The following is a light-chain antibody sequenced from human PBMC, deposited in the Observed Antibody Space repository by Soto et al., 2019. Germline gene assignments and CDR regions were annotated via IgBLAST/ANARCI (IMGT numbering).Light chain of an antibody. Sequence: QSVLTQPPSVSGAPGQRVTISCTGGSSNIGAGYDVHWYQQLPGTAPKLLIYDNNSRPSGVPDRFSGSKSDTSASLAITGLQVEDEADYYCQSYDRSLSGVVFGGGTQLTVL. CDR1: SSNIGAGYD. CDR2: DNN. CDR3: QSYDRSLSGVV. V-gene: IGLV1-40*01. J-gene: IGLJ2*01.